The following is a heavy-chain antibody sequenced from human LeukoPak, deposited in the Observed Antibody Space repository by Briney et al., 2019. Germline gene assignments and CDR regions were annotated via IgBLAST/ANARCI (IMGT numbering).Heavy chain of an antibody. J-gene: IGHJ4*02. V-gene: IGHV3-23*01. D-gene: IGHD3-10*01. CDR1: GFTFSSYA. CDR2: ISGSGGST. Sequence: GGSLRLSCAASGFTFSSYAMSWVRQAPGKGLEWVSAISGSGGSTCYADSVKGRFTISRDNSKNTLYLQMNSLRAEDTAVYYCAKDYMVRGVQIDYWGQGTLVTVSS. CDR3: AKDYMVRGVQIDY.